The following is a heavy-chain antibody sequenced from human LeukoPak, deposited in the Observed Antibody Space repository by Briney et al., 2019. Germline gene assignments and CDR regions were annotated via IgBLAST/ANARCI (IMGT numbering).Heavy chain of an antibody. D-gene: IGHD7-27*01. V-gene: IGHV3-53*01. CDR3: ARANPDSRPGAFDY. CDR2: IYSGGST. CDR1: GFTVSSNY. Sequence: GGSLRLSCAASGFTVSSNYMSWVRQAPGKGLEWVSVIYSGGSTYYADSVKGRFTISRDNSKNTLYLQMNSLRAEDTAVYYCARANPDSRPGAFDYWGQGTLVTVSS. J-gene: IGHJ4*02.